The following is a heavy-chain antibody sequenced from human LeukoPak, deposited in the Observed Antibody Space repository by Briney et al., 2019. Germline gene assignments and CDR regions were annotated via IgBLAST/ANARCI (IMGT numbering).Heavy chain of an antibody. V-gene: IGHV3-23*01. Sequence: GGSLRLSCAASGFTISSYAMIWVRQAPGKGLEWVSGLSGSGGNTYYADSVKGRFTISRDDSKNTLFLQMNSLRAEDTAVYYCAKGGYYLGYWGQGTLVTVSS. CDR3: AKGGYYLGY. CDR2: LSGSGGNT. CDR1: GFTISSYA. D-gene: IGHD3-3*01. J-gene: IGHJ4*02.